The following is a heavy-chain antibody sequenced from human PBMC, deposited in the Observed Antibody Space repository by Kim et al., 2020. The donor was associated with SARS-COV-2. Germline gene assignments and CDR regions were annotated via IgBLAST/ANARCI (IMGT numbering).Heavy chain of an antibody. CDR3: AKDRRVDGRWSMDF. V-gene: IGHV3-23*01. D-gene: IGHD2-2*01. CDR1: GFSLSTYS. CDR2: ILGSGRST. J-gene: IGHJ4*02. Sequence: GGSLRLSCAASGFSLSTYSMSWVRQAPGKGLEWVSSILGSGRSTYYSDSVKGRFTISKDNSKNTLYLQMDSLRVEDTAEYYFAKDRRVDGRWSMDFWGQG.